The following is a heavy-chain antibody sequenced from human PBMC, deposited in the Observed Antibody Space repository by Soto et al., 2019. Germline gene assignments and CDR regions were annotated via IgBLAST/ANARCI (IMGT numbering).Heavy chain of an antibody. CDR3: ARVVGGYYYGMDV. CDR2: IYHSGST. J-gene: IGHJ6*02. D-gene: IGHD2-2*01. V-gene: IGHV4-4*02. Sequence: QVQLQESGPGLVKPSGTLSLTCAVSGGSISSSNWWSWVRQPPGKGLEWIGEIYHSGSTNYNPSLKIRVTISVDKSKNPFSLKLSSVPAACTAVYYCARVVGGYYYGMDVWGQGTTVTVSS. CDR1: GGSISSSNW.